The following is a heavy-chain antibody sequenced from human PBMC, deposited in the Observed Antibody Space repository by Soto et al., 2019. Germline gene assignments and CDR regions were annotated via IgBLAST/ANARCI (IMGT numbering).Heavy chain of an antibody. V-gene: IGHV3-23*01. Sequence: PGGSLRLSCAAFGFPFSSYAMSWIRPAPGKGLEWVSAISGSGGSTYYADSVKGRFTISRDNSKNTLYLQMNSLRAEDTAVYYCAREHRWYSSGWYHWFDPWGQGTLVTVSS. D-gene: IGHD6-19*01. J-gene: IGHJ5*02. CDR2: ISGSGGST. CDR1: GFPFSSYA. CDR3: AREHRWYSSGWYHWFDP.